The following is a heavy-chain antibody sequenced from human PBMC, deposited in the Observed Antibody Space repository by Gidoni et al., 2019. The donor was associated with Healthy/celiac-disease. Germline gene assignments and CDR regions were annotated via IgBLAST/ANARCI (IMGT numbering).Heavy chain of an antibody. Sequence: QITLKESGPTLVKPTQTLTLTCTFSGFSLSTCGVGVGWLRQPPGKALEWLAFIDWNDDKRYSPSLKSRLTIPKDTSKNQVVLTMTNMDPVDTATYYCAHRPGYSSSRNWFDPWGQGTLVTVSS. J-gene: IGHJ5*02. CDR2: IDWNDDK. CDR1: GFSLSTCGVG. V-gene: IGHV2-5*01. D-gene: IGHD6-6*01. CDR3: AHRPGYSSSRNWFDP.